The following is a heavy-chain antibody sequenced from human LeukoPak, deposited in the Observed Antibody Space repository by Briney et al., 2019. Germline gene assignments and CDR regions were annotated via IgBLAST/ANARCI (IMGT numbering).Heavy chain of an antibody. CDR1: GLTFSSYG. D-gene: IGHD3-9*01. CDR2: ISYDGSNK. CDR3: KKKTAYEILTGAYYYGMDV. V-gene: IGHV3-30*03. Sequence: GGSLRLSCAASGLTFSSYGMHWVRQAPGKGLEWVAVISYDGSNKYYADSVKGRLTISRDNSKNTLYLQMNSLRAEDTAVFFFKKKTAYEILTGAYYYGMDVWGQGTTVTVSS. J-gene: IGHJ6*02.